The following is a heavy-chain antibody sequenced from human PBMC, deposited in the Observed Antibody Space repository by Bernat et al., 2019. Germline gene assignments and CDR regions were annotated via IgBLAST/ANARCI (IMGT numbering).Heavy chain of an antibody. CDR1: GGSVSSGSYY. J-gene: IGHJ6*02. CDR2: IYYSGST. Sequence: QVQLQESGPGLVKSSETLSLTCTVSGGSVSSGSYYWSWIRQPPGKGLEWIGYIYYSGSTTYNPSLKSRVTISVDTSKNKFSLKLSSVTAADTAVYYCARLVVVAATPSYYYYYGMDVWGQGTTVTVSS. V-gene: IGHV4-61*01. D-gene: IGHD2-15*01. CDR3: ARLVVVAATPSYYYYYGMDV.